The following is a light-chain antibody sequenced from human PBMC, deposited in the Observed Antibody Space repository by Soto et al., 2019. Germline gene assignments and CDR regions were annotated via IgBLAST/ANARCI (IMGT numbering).Light chain of an antibody. CDR2: GAS. CDR1: QSVSTF. Sequence: EIVLTQSPATLSLSPGERATLSCRAGQSVSTFLGWYQQKPGQAPRLLIYGASNRANGIPARFSGSGSGTAFTLTISSLEPEDSAVYYCQQRSNWPPLTFGGGTKVEIK. CDR3: QQRSNWPPLT. J-gene: IGKJ4*01. V-gene: IGKV3-11*01.